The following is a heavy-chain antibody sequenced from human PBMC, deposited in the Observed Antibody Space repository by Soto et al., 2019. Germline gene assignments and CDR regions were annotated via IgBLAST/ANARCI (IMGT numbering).Heavy chain of an antibody. CDR3: SKAERTSDWYDYFDY. D-gene: IGHD2-21*02. CDR2: ISGRGDST. Sequence: PGGSLGLSCAAPGDYFNSSPMSWAGQGPGKGLEWVSAISGRGDSTYYADFVKGRFTVSRDNSKNTLYLQMNSLRAEDTAAYYCSKAERTSDWYDYFDYWGQGTLVTVSS. CDR1: GDYFNSSP. J-gene: IGHJ4*02. V-gene: IGHV3-23*01.